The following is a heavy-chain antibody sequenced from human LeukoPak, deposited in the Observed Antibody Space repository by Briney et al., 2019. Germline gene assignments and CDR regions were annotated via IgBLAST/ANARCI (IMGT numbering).Heavy chain of an antibody. J-gene: IGHJ6*04. CDR3: ARVGHLSSRTPDV. Sequence: SETLSLTCTVSGGSISSGSYYWSWIRQPAGKGLEWIGRIYTSGSTNYNPSLKSRVTISVDTSKNQFSLKLSSVTAADTAVYYCARVGHLSSRTPDVWGKGTTVTVSS. V-gene: IGHV4-61*02. CDR2: IYTSGST. D-gene: IGHD3-16*02. CDR1: GGSISSGSYY.